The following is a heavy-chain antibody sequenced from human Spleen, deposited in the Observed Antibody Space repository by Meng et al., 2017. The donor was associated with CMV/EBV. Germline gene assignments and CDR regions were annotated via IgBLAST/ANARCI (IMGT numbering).Heavy chain of an antibody. Sequence: GESLKISCAASGFTLSLYWMHWVRQVPGKGLVWVSRINSDGSMTDDADSVKGRFTISRDNSKNTLYLQMNSLRAEDTAVYYCARVAAAGRGMDVWGPGTTVTVSS. D-gene: IGHD6-13*01. J-gene: IGHJ6*02. CDR1: GFTLSLYW. V-gene: IGHV3-74*01. CDR3: ARVAAAGRGMDV. CDR2: INSDGSMT.